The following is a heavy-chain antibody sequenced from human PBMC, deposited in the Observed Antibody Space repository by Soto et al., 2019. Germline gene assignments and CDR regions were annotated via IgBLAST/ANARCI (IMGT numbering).Heavy chain of an antibody. CDR1: GYTLTELS. CDR3: ATDRVFGVVTTTSNWFDP. CDR2: FDPEDGET. V-gene: IGHV1-24*01. Sequence: VQLVQSGAEVKKPGASVKVSCKVSGYTLTELSMHWVRQAPGKGLEWLGGFDPEDGETIYAQKFQGRVTMTEDTSTDTAYMELSSLRSEDTAVYYCATDRVFGVVTTTSNWFDPWGQGTLVTVSS. J-gene: IGHJ5*02. D-gene: IGHD3-3*01.